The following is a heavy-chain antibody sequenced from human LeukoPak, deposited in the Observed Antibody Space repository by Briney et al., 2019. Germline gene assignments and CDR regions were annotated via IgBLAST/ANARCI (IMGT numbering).Heavy chain of an antibody. V-gene: IGHV3-23*01. CDR2: INNRADET. D-gene: IGHD6-19*01. CDR1: GFTFSSYG. CDR3: ERDPSEYEWQRGWYRDF. Sequence: GGSLRLSCLASGFTFSSYGMSWFRQAPGTGLEWASTINNRADETHYADFVRGRFFISRDNSNSRLTLHMNNLRVEDTAVYYCERDPSEYEWQRGWYRDFWGQGSQVTVSS. J-gene: IGHJ4*02.